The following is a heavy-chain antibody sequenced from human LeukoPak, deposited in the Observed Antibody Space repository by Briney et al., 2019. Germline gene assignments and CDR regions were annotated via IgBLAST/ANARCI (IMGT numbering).Heavy chain of an antibody. CDR1: GYTFTSYG. J-gene: IGHJ4*02. D-gene: IGHD1-1*01. CDR3: ARDRAAPTLNVHDY. Sequence: ASVKVSCKASGYTFTSYGISWVRQAPGQGLEWIGWISAYNGNTNYAQKLQGRVTMTTDTSTSTAYMELRSLRSDDTAVYYCARDRAAPTLNVHDYWGQGTLVTVSS. CDR2: ISAYNGNT. V-gene: IGHV1-18*01.